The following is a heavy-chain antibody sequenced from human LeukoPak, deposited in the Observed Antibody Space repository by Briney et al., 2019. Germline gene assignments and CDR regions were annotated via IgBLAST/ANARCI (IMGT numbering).Heavy chain of an antibody. Sequence: ASVKVSCKASGYTFTSYDINWVRQATGQGLEWMGWMNPNSGNTGYAQKFKGRVTMTSNTSMSTAYMEVTSLKSEDTAVYYCARGAPGSYCSGGSCPYFDFWGQGTLATVSS. J-gene: IGHJ4*02. V-gene: IGHV1-8*01. CDR2: MNPNSGNT. CDR3: ARGAPGSYCSGGSCPYFDF. CDR1: GYTFTSYD. D-gene: IGHD2-15*01.